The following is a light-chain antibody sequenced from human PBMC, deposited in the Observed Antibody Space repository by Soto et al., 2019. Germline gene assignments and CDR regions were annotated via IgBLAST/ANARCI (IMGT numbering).Light chain of an antibody. CDR2: DAS. J-gene: IGKJ2*01. CDR3: QHYNNWPPYT. V-gene: IGKV3-15*01. Sequence: EILMTQSPATLSVSPGERATLSCRASQSVSSNLAWYQQKPGQAPRLLIYDASTRATGIPARFSGSGSGTECPLTVISLQSEDFGVYYCQHYNNWPPYTFGQGTNLEIK. CDR1: QSVSSN.